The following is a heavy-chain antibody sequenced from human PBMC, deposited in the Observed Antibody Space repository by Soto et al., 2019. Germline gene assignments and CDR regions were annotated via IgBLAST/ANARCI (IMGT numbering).Heavy chain of an antibody. CDR1: GYTLTELS. CDR3: AGSGYYHNWFDP. D-gene: IGHD3-22*01. J-gene: IGHJ5*02. Sequence: ASVKVSCKVSGYTLTELSMHWVRQAPGKGLEWMGGFDPEDGETIYAQKFQGRVTMTEDTSTDTAYMELSSLRSEDTAVYYCAGSGYYHNWFDPWGQGTLVTVSS. CDR2: FDPEDGET. V-gene: IGHV1-24*01.